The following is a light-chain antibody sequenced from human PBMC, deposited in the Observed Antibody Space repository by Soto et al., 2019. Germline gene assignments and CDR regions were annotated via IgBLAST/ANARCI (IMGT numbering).Light chain of an antibody. CDR2: AAS. J-gene: IGKJ1*01. CDR1: ESVSSY. CDR3: QQSYSKWT. V-gene: IGKV1-39*01. Sequence: DIQMTQSPSSLSASVGDRVTITCRAKESVSSYVNWYQQKPGKAPKILIYAASSLQSGVTARFSGSGSVTDFTLTISGLQPEDFATYYCQQSYSKWTFGQGTKVEIK.